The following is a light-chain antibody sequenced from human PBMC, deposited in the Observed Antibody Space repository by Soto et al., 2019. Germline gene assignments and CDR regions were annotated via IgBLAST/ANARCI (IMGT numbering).Light chain of an antibody. CDR2: GAS. V-gene: IGKV3-20*01. CDR3: QQRGTT. J-gene: IGKJ1*01. CDR1: QSVSNNY. Sequence: EIVMTQSPATLSVSPGERATLSCRASQSVSNNYLAWCQQKPGQSPRLLIYGASNSANGLPDRFSGSGSVTDFTLTISRLEPEDSAVYYCQQRGTTFGQGTQVDIK.